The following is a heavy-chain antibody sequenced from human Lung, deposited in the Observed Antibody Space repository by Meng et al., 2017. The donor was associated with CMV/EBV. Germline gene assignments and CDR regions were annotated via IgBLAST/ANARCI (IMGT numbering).Heavy chain of an antibody. D-gene: IGHD2-2*01. Sequence: GGPXRLXCAASGFSFGIYGMDWVRQVRGKGLEWVAYIHHAGGYKQYADSVMGRFTISRDNSKNTLSLQMNSLRGEDTTLYFCAKVSAGNCATASCPPDSXGQGXLVTVSS. CDR3: AKVSAGNCATASCPPDS. CDR1: GFSFGIYG. CDR2: IHHAGGYK. J-gene: IGHJ5*01. V-gene: IGHV3-30*02.